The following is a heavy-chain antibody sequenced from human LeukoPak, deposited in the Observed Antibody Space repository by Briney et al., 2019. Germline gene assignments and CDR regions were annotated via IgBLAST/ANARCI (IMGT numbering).Heavy chain of an antibody. D-gene: IGHD6-25*01. V-gene: IGHV3-13*04. CDR1: GFTFSSYA. CDR3: ARGRIAATGTSPNLDL. Sequence: PGGSLRLSCAASGFTFSSYAMHWVRQATGKGLEWVSGIGTAGDSFYPVSVKGRFTISRENAKNSLYLQMNGLRAGDTAVYYCARGRIAATGTSPNLDLWGRGTLVTVSS. J-gene: IGHJ2*01. CDR2: IGTAGDS.